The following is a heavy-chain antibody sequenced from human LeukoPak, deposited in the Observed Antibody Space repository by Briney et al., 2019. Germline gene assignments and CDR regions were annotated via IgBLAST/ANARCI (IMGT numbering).Heavy chain of an antibody. V-gene: IGHV3-30*18. Sequence: PGRSLRLSCAASGFTFSSYGMHWVRQAPGKGLEWVAVISYDGSNKYYADSVKGRFTISRDNSKNTLYLQMSSLRAEDTAVYYCAKDALGYCSGGSCSTRSWFDPWGQGTLVTVSS. D-gene: IGHD2-15*01. CDR2: ISYDGSNK. CDR3: AKDALGYCSGGSCSTRSWFDP. CDR1: GFTFSSYG. J-gene: IGHJ5*02.